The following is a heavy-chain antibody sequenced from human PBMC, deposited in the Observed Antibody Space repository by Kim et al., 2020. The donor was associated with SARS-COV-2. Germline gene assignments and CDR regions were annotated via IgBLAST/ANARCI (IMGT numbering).Heavy chain of an antibody. CDR1: GFTFASYR. CDR2: MNSDGTTT. Sequence: GESLKISCAASGFTFASYRIHWVRQAPGKGLEWVSMMNSDGTTTNYADSVKGRFTLSRDIVKNTVDLQMNTLSVADTAVYYCGRGYYDLDVWGQGTSVTVS. J-gene: IGHJ6*02. V-gene: IGHV3-74*01. CDR3: GRGYYDLDV.